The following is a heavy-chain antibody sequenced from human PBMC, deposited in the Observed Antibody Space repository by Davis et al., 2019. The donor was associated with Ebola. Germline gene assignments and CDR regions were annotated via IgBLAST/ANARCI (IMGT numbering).Heavy chain of an antibody. Sequence: GESLKISCAASGFTFSSYSMNWVRQAPGKGLEWVSSISSSSSYIYYADSVKSRFTISRDNAKNSLYLQMNSLRAEDTAVYYCARDKVGAIGYYYYGMDVWGQGTTVTVSS. CDR3: ARDKVGAIGYYYYGMDV. J-gene: IGHJ6*02. CDR1: GFTFSSYS. D-gene: IGHD1-26*01. V-gene: IGHV3-21*01. CDR2: ISSSSSYI.